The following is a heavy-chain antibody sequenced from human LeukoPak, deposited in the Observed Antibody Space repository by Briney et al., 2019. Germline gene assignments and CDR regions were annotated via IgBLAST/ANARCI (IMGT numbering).Heavy chain of an antibody. CDR2: IYTNGRT. Sequence: SETLSLTCTVSGSIRCYYCRWVRQPPGEGLEWVVYIYTNGRTNYKPSLESRLTISLETSKNQLSLDLSSLTDTDTPVCYFPRQKCTSTSCLTENAFDISGQGTMVTVSS. CDR1: GSIRCYY. J-gene: IGHJ3*02. CDR3: PRQKCTSTSCLTENAFDI. D-gene: IGHD2-2*01. V-gene: IGHV4-4*09.